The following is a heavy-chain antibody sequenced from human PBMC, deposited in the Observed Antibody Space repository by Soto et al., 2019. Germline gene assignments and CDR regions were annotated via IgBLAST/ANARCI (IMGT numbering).Heavy chain of an antibody. Sequence: QVQLQESGPGLVQPSQTLSLTCTVSGGSINSANYFWSWIRQYPGKGLEWIGHIYHRGITYYNPSLKSRLVISLDTSGNHFSLRLSSVTAADTAVYYCARVITDGFDIWGQGTMVTVSS. CDR1: GGSINSANYF. CDR3: ARVITDGFDI. CDR2: IYHRGIT. J-gene: IGHJ3*02. D-gene: IGHD3-16*01. V-gene: IGHV4-31*03.